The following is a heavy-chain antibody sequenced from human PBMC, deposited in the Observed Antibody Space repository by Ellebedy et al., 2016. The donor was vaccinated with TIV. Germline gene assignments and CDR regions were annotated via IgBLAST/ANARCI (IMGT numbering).Heavy chain of an antibody. CDR3: AKDRVKGYCSGGTCYDWFDP. CDR2: ISYDGSKK. D-gene: IGHD2-15*01. J-gene: IGHJ5*02. Sequence: PGGSLRLSCAASGFMFSSYGMHWVRQAPGKGLEWVAVISYDGSKKYYVDSVKGRFTISRDNSKNTLFLQMDSLRAEDTAVYYCAKDRVKGYCSGGTCYDWFDPWGQGTLVTVSS. CDR1: GFMFSSYG. V-gene: IGHV3-30*18.